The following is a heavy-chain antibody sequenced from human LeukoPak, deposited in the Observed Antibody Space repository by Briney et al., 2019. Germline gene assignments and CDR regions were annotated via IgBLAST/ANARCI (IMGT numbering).Heavy chain of an antibody. CDR3: ARVSGTTGTTNWFDP. Sequence: SETLSLTCTVSGGSISSYYWSWIRQPAGKGLEWIGRIYTSGSTNYSPSLKSRVTMSVDTSKNQFSLKLSSVTAADTAVYYCARVSGTTGTTNWFDPWGQGTLVTVSS. CDR1: GGSISSYY. CDR2: IYTSGST. D-gene: IGHD1-1*01. J-gene: IGHJ5*02. V-gene: IGHV4-4*07.